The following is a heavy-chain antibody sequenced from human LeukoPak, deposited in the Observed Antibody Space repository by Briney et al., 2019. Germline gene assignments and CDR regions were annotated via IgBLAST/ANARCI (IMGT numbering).Heavy chain of an antibody. CDR2: IYYSGSR. CDR1: GGSISSAGYY. V-gene: IGHV4-31*03. CDR3: ARSIAVAGRENIDL. Sequence: PSETLSLTCTVSGGSISSAGYYWSWIRQHPGKGLEWIGYIYYSGSRYYSPSLKSRVTISVDTSKNQFPLELTSVTAADTAVYYCARSIAVAGRENIDLWGRGTLVTVSS. J-gene: IGHJ2*01. D-gene: IGHD6-19*01.